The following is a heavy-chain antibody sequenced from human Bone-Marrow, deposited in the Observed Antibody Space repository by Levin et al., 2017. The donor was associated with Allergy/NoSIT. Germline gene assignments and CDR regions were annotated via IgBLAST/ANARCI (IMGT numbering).Heavy chain of an antibody. D-gene: IGHD3-10*01. CDR2: IYYNGST. J-gene: IGHJ4*02. Sequence: SQTLSLTCTVSGASIRSGAYYWSWVRQPPGQGLECIGYIYYNGSTYFNPSLKSRVSISVDTSTNQFSLKLSSVTAADTADYYCARVLAGFDGSAMAYDYWGRGSLVTVSS. CDR1: GASIRSGAYY. CDR3: ARVLAGFDGSAMAYDY. V-gene: IGHV4-31*03.